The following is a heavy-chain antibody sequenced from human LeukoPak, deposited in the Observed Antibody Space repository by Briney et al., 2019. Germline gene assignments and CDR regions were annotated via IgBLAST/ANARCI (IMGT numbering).Heavy chain of an antibody. CDR1: GYSFTSYD. CDR3: ARTPPNWGADY. D-gene: IGHD7-27*01. CDR2: MSPRSGST. J-gene: IGHJ4*02. Sequence: ASMKVSCKASGYSFTSYDINWVRQAPGQGPEWMGWMSPRSGSTGYAQKFQGRVAMTSDTSISTAYMELSRPTSDDTAVYYCARTPPNWGADYWGQGTLVTVSS. V-gene: IGHV1-8*01.